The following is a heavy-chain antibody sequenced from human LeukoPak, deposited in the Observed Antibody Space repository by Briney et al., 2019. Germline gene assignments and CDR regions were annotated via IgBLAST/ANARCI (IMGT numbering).Heavy chain of an antibody. CDR2: ISWNSGSI. V-gene: IGHV3-9*01. CDR1: GFTFDDYA. D-gene: IGHD5-24*01. J-gene: IGHJ4*02. Sequence: PGGSLRLSCAASGFTFDDYAMHWVRQAPGKGLEWVSGISWNSGSIGYADSVKGRFTISRDNAKNSLYLQMNSLRAEDTALYYCAKDARRDGYNSFLQKVAYFDYWGQGTLVTVSS. CDR3: AKDARRDGYNSFLQKVAYFDY.